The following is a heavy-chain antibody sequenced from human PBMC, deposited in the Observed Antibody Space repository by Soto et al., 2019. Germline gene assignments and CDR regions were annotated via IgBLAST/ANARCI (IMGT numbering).Heavy chain of an antibody. CDR3: VRGYYMKD. V-gene: IGHV3-13*01. J-gene: IGHJ6*03. CDR1: GFTFSTYD. CDR2: INTAGDT. Sequence: EVQLVASGGGLVQPGGSLRLSCVVSGFTFSTYDMHWVRQAPGKGLEWVSGINTAGDTYYPASVKGRFTISRENDKNSLFLQMISRRVGDTALYYCVRGYYMKDLGKGTTVTVSS.